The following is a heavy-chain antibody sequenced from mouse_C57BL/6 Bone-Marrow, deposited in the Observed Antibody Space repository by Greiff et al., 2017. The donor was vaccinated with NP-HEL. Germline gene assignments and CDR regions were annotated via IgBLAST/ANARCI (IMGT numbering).Heavy chain of an antibody. CDR1: GYTSTSYC. J-gene: IGHJ4*01. D-gene: IGHD1-1*01. CDR3: ARSGTTVWAMDY. Sequence: GKLQQPGEERGGGGASVKLSCKASGYTSTSYCLPWPNPLPFPFLSFLFLLTPSYIYTNSNQKFKGKATLTVDTSSSTAYMQLSSLTSEDSAVYYCARSGTTVWAMDYWGQGTSVTVSS. V-gene: IGHV1-59*01. CDR2: LTPSYIYT.